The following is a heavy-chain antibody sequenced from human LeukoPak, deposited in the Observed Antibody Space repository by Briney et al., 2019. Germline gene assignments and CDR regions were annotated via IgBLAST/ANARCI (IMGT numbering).Heavy chain of an antibody. V-gene: IGHV3-53*01. CDR1: GFTVSSTY. Sequence: GGSLRLSCAASGFTVSSTYMNWVRQAPGKGLEWVSVIYSGGTTYYADSVKGRFAISRDNPKNTLYLQMNSLRAEDTAVYYCAKASYDSSGYYYFDYWGQGTLVTVSS. D-gene: IGHD3-22*01. CDR3: AKASYDSSGYYYFDY. CDR2: IYSGGTT. J-gene: IGHJ4*02.